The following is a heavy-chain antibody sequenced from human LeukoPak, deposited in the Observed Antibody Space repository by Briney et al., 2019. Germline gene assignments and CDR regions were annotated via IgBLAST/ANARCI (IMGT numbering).Heavy chain of an antibody. CDR1: GFTFSSYG. D-gene: IGHD5-18*01. V-gene: IGHV3-30*18. CDR2: ISYDGSNK. CDR3: AKGSYTAMVWGIAFDI. Sequence: GGSLRLSCAASGFTFSSYGMHWVRQAPGKGLEWVAVISYDGSNKYYADSVKGRFTISRDNSKNTLYLQMNSLRAEDTAVYYCAKGSYTAMVWGIAFDIWGQGTMVTVSS. J-gene: IGHJ3*02.